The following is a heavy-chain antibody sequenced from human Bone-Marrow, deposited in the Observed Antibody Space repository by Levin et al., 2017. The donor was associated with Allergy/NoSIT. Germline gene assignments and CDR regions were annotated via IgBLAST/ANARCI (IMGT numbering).Heavy chain of an antibody. D-gene: IGHD6-13*01. CDR2: IDWDDDK. J-gene: IGHJ3*02. V-gene: IGHV2-70*11. CDR3: ARSIAAAGRDAFDI. CDR1: GFSLSTSGMC. Sequence: SGPTLVKPTQTLTLTCTFSGFSLSTSGMCVSWIRQPPGKALEWLARIDWDDDKYYSTSLKTRLTISKDTSKNQVVLTMTNMDPVDTATYYCARSIAAAGRDAFDIWGQGTMVTVSS.